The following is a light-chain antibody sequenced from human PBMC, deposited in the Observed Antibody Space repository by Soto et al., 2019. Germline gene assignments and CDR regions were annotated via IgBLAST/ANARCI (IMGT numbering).Light chain of an antibody. CDR1: SSDVGAYNY. V-gene: IGLV2-14*01. Sequence: QSVLTQPASVSGSPGQTITISCTGTSSDVGAYNYVSWYRQHPGKAPKLMIYEVSNRPSGVSDRFSGSKSGNTASLTISGLQAADEADYYCSSKRTTASLVFGTGTMVTVL. J-gene: IGLJ1*01. CDR2: EVS. CDR3: SSKRTTASLV.